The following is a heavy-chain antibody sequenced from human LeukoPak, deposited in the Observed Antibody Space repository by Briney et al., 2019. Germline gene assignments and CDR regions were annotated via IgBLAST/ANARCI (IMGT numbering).Heavy chain of an antibody. CDR3: ARDSFDGNNWFDP. J-gene: IGHJ5*02. D-gene: IGHD1-26*01. CDR1: GDSVSSKSAV. Sequence: SQTLSLTCAISGDSVSSKSAVWNWIRQSPSRGLGWLGRTYYRSKWYNDYAVSVKSRITVNPDTSKNQFSLQLNSVTPEDAAVYYCARDSFDGNNWFDPWGQGTLVTVSS. CDR2: TYYRSKWYN. V-gene: IGHV6-1*01.